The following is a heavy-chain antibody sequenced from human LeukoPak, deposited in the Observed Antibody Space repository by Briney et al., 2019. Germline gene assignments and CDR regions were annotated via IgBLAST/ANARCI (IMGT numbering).Heavy chain of an antibody. Sequence: PGGSLRLSCAASGFAFSSYSMNWVRQAPGKGLEWVSYISSSGYRSYADSVKGRFTISRDNAKNSLYLQMNSLRAEDTAVYYCAREEPSYGSGSLGYWGQGTLVTVSS. CDR1: GFAFSSYS. J-gene: IGHJ4*02. CDR2: ISSSGYR. CDR3: AREEPSYGSGSLGY. D-gene: IGHD3-10*01. V-gene: IGHV3-21*01.